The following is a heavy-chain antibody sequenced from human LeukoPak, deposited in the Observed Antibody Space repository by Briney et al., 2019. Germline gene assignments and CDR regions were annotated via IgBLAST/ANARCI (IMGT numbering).Heavy chain of an antibody. J-gene: IGHJ6*03. Sequence: KASETLSLTCTVSGGSISSGSYYRSWIRQPAGKGLEWIGRIYTSGSTNYNPSLKSRVTISVDTSKNQFSLKLSSVTAADTAVYYCARDRSSSWYYYYYMDVWGKGTTVTVSS. D-gene: IGHD6-13*01. V-gene: IGHV4-61*02. CDR1: GGSISSGSYY. CDR3: ARDRSSSWYYYYYMDV. CDR2: IYTSGST.